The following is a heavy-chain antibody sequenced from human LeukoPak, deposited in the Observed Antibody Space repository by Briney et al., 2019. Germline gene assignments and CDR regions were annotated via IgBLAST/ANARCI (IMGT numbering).Heavy chain of an antibody. Sequence: GGSLRLSCAASGFTFSSYGMHWVRQAPGKGLEWVAFIRFDGNNKYYADSVKGRFTISRDNSKNTLYLQMNSLRAEDTAVYYCARVDPGSYLMFYYVDFWGQGTLVTVSS. V-gene: IGHV3-30*02. J-gene: IGHJ4*02. CDR1: GFTFSSYG. D-gene: IGHD3-10*01. CDR3: ARVDPGSYLMFYYVDF. CDR2: IRFDGNNK.